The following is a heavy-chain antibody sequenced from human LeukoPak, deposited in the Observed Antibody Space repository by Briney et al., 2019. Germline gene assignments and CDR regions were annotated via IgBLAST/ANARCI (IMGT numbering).Heavy chain of an antibody. J-gene: IGHJ6*02. D-gene: IGHD1-1*01. V-gene: IGHV3-74*03. CDR2: INSDGSNT. Sequence: AGGSLRLSCAASGFTFSSYFMHWVRQVPGKGLVWVSRINSDGSNTVYADSVKGRFTISRDNAENTLYLQMNSLRAEDTAVYYCVRKCPGYNGMDVWGQGTTVTVSS. CDR1: GFTFSSYF. CDR3: VRKCPGYNGMDV.